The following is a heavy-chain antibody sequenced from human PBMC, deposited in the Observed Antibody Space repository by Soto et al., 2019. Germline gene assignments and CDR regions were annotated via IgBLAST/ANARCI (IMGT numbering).Heavy chain of an antibody. CDR3: ERGSGISMWSGYRKPQDYYYGMDV. CDR2: INHSGST. V-gene: IGHV4-34*01. CDR1: GWSFSGYY. J-gene: IGHJ6*02. Sequence: PXETLLVTCAVYGWSFSGYYRTWIRQPPGEGLDWLGEINHSGSTNYNPSLKSRVTISVDTSKNQFSLKLSSVTAADTAVYYCERGSGISMWSGYRKPQDYYYGMDVWGQGTRVTVSS. D-gene: IGHD3-3*01.